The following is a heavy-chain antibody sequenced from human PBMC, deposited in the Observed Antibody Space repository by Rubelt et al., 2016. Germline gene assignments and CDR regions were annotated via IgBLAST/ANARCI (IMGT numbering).Heavy chain of an antibody. J-gene: IGHJ4*02. D-gene: IGHD1-7*01. CDR2: VRFDGTRT. CDR3: ARDLNYKIDY. Sequence: QAPGKGLEWVAVVRFDGTRTYYADSVRGRFTMSRDNSRSTLYLQMNSLRAEDTAMYYCARDLNYKIDYWGQGTLVTVSS. V-gene: IGHV3-30*02.